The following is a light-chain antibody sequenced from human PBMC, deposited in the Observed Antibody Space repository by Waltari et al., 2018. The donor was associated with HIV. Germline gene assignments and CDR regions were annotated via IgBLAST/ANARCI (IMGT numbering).Light chain of an antibody. V-gene: IGKV4-1*01. CDR3: HQYYTTPRT. CDR2: WAS. J-gene: IGKJ2*01. CDR1: QSVQYSNNNNY. Sequence: DIVMTQSPDTLALSLGERATIHCRSSQSVQYSNNNNYLAWYQQKPGQPPNLLIYWASSRQSGVPDRFSGSGSGTDFTLTISSLQAEDVAVYYCHQYYTTPRTFGQGTKLEIK.